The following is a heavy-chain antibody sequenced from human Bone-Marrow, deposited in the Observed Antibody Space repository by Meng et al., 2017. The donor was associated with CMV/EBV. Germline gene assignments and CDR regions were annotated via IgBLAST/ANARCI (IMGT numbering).Heavy chain of an antibody. CDR1: GFTFSSYA. CDR2: IYSGGSST. CDR3: AKDAVLDY. D-gene: IGHD6-6*01. Sequence: GESLKISCAASGFTFSSYAMSWVRQAPGKGLEWVSVIYSGGSSTYYADSVKGRFTISRDNSKNTLYLQMNSLRAEDTAVYYCAKDAVLDYWGQGTLVTVSS. J-gene: IGHJ4*02. V-gene: IGHV3-23*03.